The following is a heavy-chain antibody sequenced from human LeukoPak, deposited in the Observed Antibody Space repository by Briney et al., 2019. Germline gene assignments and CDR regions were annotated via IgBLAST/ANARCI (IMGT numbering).Heavy chain of an antibody. CDR1: GFTFDNAW. D-gene: IGHD4-17*01. V-gene: IGHV3-15*01. CDR2: IKTKFDGVKT. Sequence: GESLRLSCAASGFTFDNAWLSWVRQAPGKGLEWVGRIKTKFDGVKTDYAAPMKDRFTISRDDAKNTLSLQINSLKSEDTAVYYCTTDLPPNYGDFFDYWAQGTLVSVSS. J-gene: IGHJ4*02. CDR3: TTDLPPNYGDFFDY.